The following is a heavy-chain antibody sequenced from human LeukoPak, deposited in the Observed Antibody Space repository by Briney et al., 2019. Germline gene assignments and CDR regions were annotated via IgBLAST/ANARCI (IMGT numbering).Heavy chain of an antibody. D-gene: IGHD6-6*01. V-gene: IGHV3-30*14. CDR2: ISYDGSNK. J-gene: IGHJ6*02. CDR1: GFTFSSYA. CDR3: ARSGSSSSSYYGMDV. Sequence: PGGSLRLSCAASGFTFSSYAMHWVRQAPGKGLEWVAVISYDGSNKYYADSVKGRSTISRDNSKNTLYLQMNSLRAEDTAVYYCARSGSSSSSYYGMDVWGQGTTVTVSS.